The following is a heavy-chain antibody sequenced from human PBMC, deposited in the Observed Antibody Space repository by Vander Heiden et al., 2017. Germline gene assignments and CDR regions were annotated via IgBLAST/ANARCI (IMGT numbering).Heavy chain of an antibody. V-gene: IGHV3-53*01. J-gene: IGHJ4*02. CDR2: IYSGGST. D-gene: IGHD3-3*01. CDR3: ARVLDYDFWSGGTFDY. CDR1: GFTVSSNY. Sequence: EVQLVESGGGLIQPGGSLRLSCAASGFTVSSNYMSWVRQAPGKGLEWVSFIYSGGSTYYADSVKGRFTISRDNSKNTLYLQMNSLRAEDTAVYYCARVLDYDFWSGGTFDYWGQGTLVTVSS.